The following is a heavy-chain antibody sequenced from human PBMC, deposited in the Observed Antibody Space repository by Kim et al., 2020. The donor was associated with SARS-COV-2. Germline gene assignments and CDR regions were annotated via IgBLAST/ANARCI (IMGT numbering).Heavy chain of an antibody. D-gene: IGHD2-8*01. CDR2: IWYDGTNK. V-gene: IGHV3-33*01. CDR1: GFSFSSYG. J-gene: IGHJ6*01. Sequence: GGSLRLSCVASGFSFSSYGMHWVRQAPGKGLEWVAVIWYDGTNKFYADSVKGRFTISRDDSKNTLCLQMDSLRAADTAVYYCASDHGTYDRANDYG. CDR3: ASDHGTYDRANDYG.